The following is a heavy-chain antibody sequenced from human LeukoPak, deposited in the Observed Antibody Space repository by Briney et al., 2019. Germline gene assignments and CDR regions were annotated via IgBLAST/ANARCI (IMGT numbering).Heavy chain of an antibody. V-gene: IGHV1-69*13. D-gene: IGHD3-9*01. Sequence: SVKVSCKASGGTFSSYAISWVRQAPGQGLEWMGGIIPIFGTANYAQKFQGRVTITADESTSTAYMELSSLRSEDTAVYYCARGDILPGYPWVGPDYWGQGTLVTVSS. J-gene: IGHJ4*02. CDR1: GGTFSSYA. CDR3: ARGDILPGYPWVGPDY. CDR2: IIPIFGTA.